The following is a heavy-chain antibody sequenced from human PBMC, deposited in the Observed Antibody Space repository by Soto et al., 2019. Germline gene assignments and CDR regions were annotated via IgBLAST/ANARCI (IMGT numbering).Heavy chain of an antibody. D-gene: IGHD5-12*01. Sequence: QVQLVESGGGVVQPGRSLRLSCAASGFTFSSYGMHWVRQAPGKGLEWVAVISYDGSNKYYADSVKGRFTISRDNSKNTLYLQMNSLRAEDTAVYYCANGEYSGYDYHYWGQGTLVTVSS. CDR1: GFTFSSYG. CDR2: ISYDGSNK. V-gene: IGHV3-30*18. CDR3: ANGEYSGYDYHY. J-gene: IGHJ4*02.